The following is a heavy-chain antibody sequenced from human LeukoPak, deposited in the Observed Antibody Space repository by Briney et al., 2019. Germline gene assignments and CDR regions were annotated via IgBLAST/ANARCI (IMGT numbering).Heavy chain of an antibody. J-gene: IGHJ6*03. V-gene: IGHV4-4*07. CDR1: GGSTSSHY. CDR3: ARLSSTNSYYYYMDV. Sequence: SETLSLTCTVSGGSTSSHYWSWTRQPAGKGLEWIGRIYTSGSTNYNPSLKSRVTMSVDMSKNQFSLKLSSVTAADTAVYYCARLSSTNSYYYYMDVWGNGTTVTVSS. CDR2: IYTSGST. D-gene: IGHD2-2*01.